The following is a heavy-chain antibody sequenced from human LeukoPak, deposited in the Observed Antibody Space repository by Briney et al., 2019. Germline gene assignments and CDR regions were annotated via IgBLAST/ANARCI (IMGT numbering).Heavy chain of an antibody. CDR2: ISGSGGST. CDR1: GFTFSGYA. D-gene: IGHD3-3*01. V-gene: IGHV3-23*01. Sequence: PGGSLRLSCAASGFTFSGYAMSWVRQAPGKGLEWVSAISGSGGSTYYADSVKGRFTISRDNSKNTLYLQMNSLRAEDTAVYYCAKVPRDFWSGSYYFDYWGQGTLVTVSS. CDR3: AKVPRDFWSGSYYFDY. J-gene: IGHJ4*02.